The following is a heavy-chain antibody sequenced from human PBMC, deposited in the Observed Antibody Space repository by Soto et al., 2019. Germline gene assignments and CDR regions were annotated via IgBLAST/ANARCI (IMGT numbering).Heavy chain of an antibody. Sequence: GGSLRLSCAASGFTISSNAMYWVRQAPGKGLEWVSGISDRGDTTHYADSVKGRFTISRDTSKNTLYLQLNTLRADDTAVYYCAKDKPGTTSFDYWGQGTLVTAPQ. CDR1: GFTISSNA. V-gene: IGHV3-23*01. J-gene: IGHJ4*02. CDR2: ISDRGDTT. D-gene: IGHD1-1*01. CDR3: AKDKPGTTSFDY.